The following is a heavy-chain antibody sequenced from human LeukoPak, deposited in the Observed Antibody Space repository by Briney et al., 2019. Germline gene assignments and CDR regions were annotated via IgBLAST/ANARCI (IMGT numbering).Heavy chain of an antibody. CDR1: GGSISSSSYY. J-gene: IGHJ4*02. CDR3: ARWRRITMVRGVTAPYYFDY. D-gene: IGHD3-10*01. CDR2: IYYSGST. Sequence: SETLSLTCTVSGGSISSSSYYWGWIRQPPGKGLEWIGSIYYSGSTYYNPSLKSRVTISVDTSKNQFSLKLSSVTAADTAVYYCARWRRITMVRGVTAPYYFDYWGQGTLVTVSS. V-gene: IGHV4-39*01.